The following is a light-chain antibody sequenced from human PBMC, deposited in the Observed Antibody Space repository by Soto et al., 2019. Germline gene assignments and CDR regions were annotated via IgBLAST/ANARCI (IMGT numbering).Light chain of an antibody. J-gene: IGKJ4*01. CDR3: QPYNNWPLT. V-gene: IGKV3-15*01. CDR2: DTS. Sequence: EVVMRQSPATLSVPPGEGATLSCRASQGIGDTLAWYQHKPGQTPRLLIYDTSTRATGVPTRFSGSRSGAEFTLTINSLQSEDFAVSYCQPYNNWPLTFGGGTKVDIK. CDR1: QGIGDT.